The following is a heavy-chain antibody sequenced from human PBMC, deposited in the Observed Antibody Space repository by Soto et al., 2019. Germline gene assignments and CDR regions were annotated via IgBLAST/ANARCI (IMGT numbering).Heavy chain of an antibody. CDR3: ARQRAYGVYDWGF. V-gene: IGHV5-51*01. J-gene: IGHJ4*02. CDR1: GYSFINYW. Sequence: GESLKISCKGSGYSFINYWIVWVRQMPGKGLEWMGVIYPGDSDTRYSPSFQGHVTISADKSINTAYLQWSSLEASDTAMYYCARQRAYGVYDWGFWGQGTMVTVSS. D-gene: IGHD5-12*01. CDR2: IYPGDSDT.